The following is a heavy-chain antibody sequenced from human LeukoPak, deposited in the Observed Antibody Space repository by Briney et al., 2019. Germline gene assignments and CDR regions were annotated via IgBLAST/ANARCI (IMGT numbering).Heavy chain of an antibody. J-gene: IGHJ4*02. CDR1: GYTFTSYY. CDR3: ARERADSSGWFDLFDY. V-gene: IGHV1-46*01. Sequence: GASVKVSCKASGYTFTSYYMHWVRQAPGQGLEWMGIINPSGGSTSYAQKFQGRVTMTRDTSTSTAYMELSSLRSEDTAVYYCARERADSSGWFDLFDYWGQGTLVTVSS. CDR2: INPSGGST. D-gene: IGHD6-19*01.